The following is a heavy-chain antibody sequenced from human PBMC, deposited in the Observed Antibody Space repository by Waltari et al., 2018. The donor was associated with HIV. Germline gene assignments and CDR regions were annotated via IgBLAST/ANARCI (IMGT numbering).Heavy chain of an antibody. D-gene: IGHD3-10*01. J-gene: IGHJ3*02. Sequence: EVQLVESGGGLVQPGGSLRLSCAASGFTFSTYEMNWVRQAPGKGLEWVSYIGSSGSTIYYADSVKGRFTISRDNAKNSLSLQMNSLRAEDTAVYYCASDAYGSGSYYNPDAFDIWGQGTMVTVSS. V-gene: IGHV3-48*03. CDR3: ASDAYGSGSYYNPDAFDI. CDR2: IGSSGSTI. CDR1: GFTFSTYE.